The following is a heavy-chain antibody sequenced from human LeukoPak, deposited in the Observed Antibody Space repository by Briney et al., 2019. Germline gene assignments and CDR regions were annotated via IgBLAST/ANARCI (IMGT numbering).Heavy chain of an antibody. D-gene: IGHD1-1*01. Sequence: SETPSLTCGVYGGSFRGYYWSWIRQPPGKGLEWIGEVNHSGSTNYNPSLKSRVTISVDTSKNQFSLKLSSVTAADTAVYYCAREDWNPPHGYMDVWGKGTTVTVSS. J-gene: IGHJ6*03. CDR1: GGSFRGYY. V-gene: IGHV4-34*01. CDR2: VNHSGST. CDR3: AREDWNPPHGYMDV.